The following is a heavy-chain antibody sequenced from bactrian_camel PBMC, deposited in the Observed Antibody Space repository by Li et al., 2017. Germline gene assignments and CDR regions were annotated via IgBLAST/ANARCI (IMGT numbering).Heavy chain of an antibody. CDR2: ISWSGDST. D-gene: IGHD5*01. Sequence: DVQLVESGGGLVQPGGSLRLSCAASGSTFRSYDMNWIRQAPGKGLEWVSAISWSGDSTNYADSVKGQFTISRDNAKNTVYLQLNSLKTEDMAMYYCANGPRDAYGPTGFGYWGQGTQVTVS. V-gene: IGHV3S40*01. CDR3: ANGPRDAYGPTGFGY. CDR1: GSTFRSYD. J-gene: IGHJ6*01.